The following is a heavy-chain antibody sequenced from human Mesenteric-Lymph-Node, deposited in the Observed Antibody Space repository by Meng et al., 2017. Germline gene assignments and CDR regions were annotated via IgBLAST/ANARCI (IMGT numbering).Heavy chain of an antibody. CDR3: ARITTMVRGVIGY. CDR2: INHSGST. V-gene: IGHV4-34*01. CDR1: GGSFSGYY. J-gene: IGHJ4*02. Sequence: VQLTQGGAGLLKPSETLSLTCAVYGGSFSGYYWSWIRQPPGKGLEWIGEINHSGSTNYNPSLKSRVTISVDTSKNQFSLKLSSVTAADTAVYYCARITTMVRGVIGYWGQGTLVTVSS. D-gene: IGHD3-10*01.